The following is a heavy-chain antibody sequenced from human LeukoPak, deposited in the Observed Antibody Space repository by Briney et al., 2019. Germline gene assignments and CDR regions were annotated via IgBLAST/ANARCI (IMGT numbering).Heavy chain of an antibody. Sequence: SETLSLTCTVSGYSISSGYYWGWIRQPPGKGLEWIGSVYHSGSTYYNPSLKSRVTISVDTSKNQFSLKLSSVTAADTAVYYCARVGTWPRFDYWGRGTLVTVSS. V-gene: IGHV4-38-2*02. CDR2: VYHSGST. J-gene: IGHJ2*01. D-gene: IGHD1-1*01. CDR1: GYSISSGYY. CDR3: ARVGTWPRFDY.